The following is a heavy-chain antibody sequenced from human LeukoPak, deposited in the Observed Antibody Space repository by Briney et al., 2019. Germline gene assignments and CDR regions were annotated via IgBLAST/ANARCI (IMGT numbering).Heavy chain of an antibody. J-gene: IGHJ4*02. CDR1: GFMFSTYW. CDR3: ATSSVSNTWCAPLAH. V-gene: IGHV3-7*01. D-gene: IGHD6-13*01. CDR2: IKKDGSDK. Sequence: GRSLRLSCEASGFMFSTYWMTWVRQAPRKGLEWVANIKKDGSDKYYVDSVKGRFTISRDNAKNSLYLQMSSLRAEDTAVYYCATSSVSNTWCAPLAHWGQGTLVTVSS.